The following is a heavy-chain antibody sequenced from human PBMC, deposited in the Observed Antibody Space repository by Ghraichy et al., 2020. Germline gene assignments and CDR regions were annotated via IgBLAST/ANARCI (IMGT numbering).Heavy chain of an antibody. J-gene: IGHJ4*02. D-gene: IGHD3-22*01. CDR3: AKSKTYYYDSSGYYYFDY. CDR1: GFTFSSYA. V-gene: IGHV3-23*01. Sequence: GGSLRLSCAASGFTFSSYAMSWVRQAPGKGLEWVSAISGSGGSTYYADSVKGRFTISRDNSKNTLHLQMNSLRAEDTAVYYCAKSKTYYYDSSGYYYFDYWGQGTLVTVSS. CDR2: ISGSGGST.